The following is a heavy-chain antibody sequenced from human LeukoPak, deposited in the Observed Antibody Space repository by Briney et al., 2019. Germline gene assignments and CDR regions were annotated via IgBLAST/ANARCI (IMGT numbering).Heavy chain of an antibody. CDR3: ARGYSDGSVGY. J-gene: IGHJ4*02. V-gene: IGHV4-4*07. Sequence: SETLSLTCTVSGGSISSYYWSWIRQPAGKGLEWIGRIYTSGSTNYNPSLKSRVTMSVDTSKNQFSPNLSSVTAADTAVYYCARGYSDGSVGYWGQGTLVTVSS. D-gene: IGHD4-17*01. CDR1: GGSISSYY. CDR2: IYTSGST.